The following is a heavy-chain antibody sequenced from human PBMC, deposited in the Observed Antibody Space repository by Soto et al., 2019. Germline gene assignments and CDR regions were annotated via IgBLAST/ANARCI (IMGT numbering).Heavy chain of an antibody. CDR3: AKKRGLYCSSTSCYDWFDP. J-gene: IGHJ5*02. CDR1: GYTFTSYA. V-gene: IGHV1-3*01. Sequence: ASVKVSCKASGYTFTSYAMHWVRQAPGQRLEWMGWINAGNGNTKYSQKFQGRVTITRDTSASTAYMELSSLRSEDTAVYYCAKKRGLYCSSTSCYDWFDPWGQGTLVTVSS. D-gene: IGHD2-2*01. CDR2: INAGNGNT.